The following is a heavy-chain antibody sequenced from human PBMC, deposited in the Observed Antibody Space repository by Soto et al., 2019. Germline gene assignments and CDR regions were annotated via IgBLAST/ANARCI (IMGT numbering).Heavy chain of an antibody. D-gene: IGHD5-18*01. J-gene: IGHJ4*02. V-gene: IGHV4-4*02. CDR3: AAHRGSTYGPLDY. Sequence: QVQLQESGPGLVKPSGTLSLTCTVSGGSITSGHWWTWVRQSPGERLQWIGEIFHTGTTNYIPPLQSRVSMSVDKSKNQFSLKLTSVSAADTAVYYCAAHRGSTYGPLDYWGQGRLVTVSS. CDR2: IFHTGTT. CDR1: GGSITSGHW.